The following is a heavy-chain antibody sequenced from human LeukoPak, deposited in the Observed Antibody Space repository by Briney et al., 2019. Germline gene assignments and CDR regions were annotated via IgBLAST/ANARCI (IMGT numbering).Heavy chain of an antibody. CDR3: VRADWFSLDY. CDR1: GFTFSPYW. CDR2: TGEDGSEK. D-gene: IGHD3-9*01. Sequence: GGSLRLSCAASGFTFSPYWMAWVRQPPGQGLEWVASTGEDGSEKHYVDSVKGRFTISRDNAKNSVYLQMNSLRSEDTAIYYCVRADWFSLDYWGQGTLVTLSS. J-gene: IGHJ4*02. V-gene: IGHV3-7*04.